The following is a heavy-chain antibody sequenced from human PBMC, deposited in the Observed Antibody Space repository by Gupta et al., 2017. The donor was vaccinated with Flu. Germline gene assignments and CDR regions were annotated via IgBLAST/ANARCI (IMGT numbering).Heavy chain of an antibody. D-gene: IGHD4-23*01. J-gene: IGHJ2*01. CDR1: RDTFTNYD. CDR2: IIPKFETT. CDR3: ATGAPDGGNAWYFDL. Sequence: QVQLVQSGAEVKKPGSSVKVSCRTSRDTFTNYDISWVRQAPGQGPEWMGGIIPKFETTRHAHKFQGRVTFTADKATSTAYMELSSLRYEDTAVYYCATGAPDGGNAWYFDLWGRGTLVTVSA. V-gene: IGHV1-69*06.